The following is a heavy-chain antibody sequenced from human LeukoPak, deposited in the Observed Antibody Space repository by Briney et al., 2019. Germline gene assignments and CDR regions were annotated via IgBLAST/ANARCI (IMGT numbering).Heavy chain of an antibody. CDR1: GGSFSGYH. CDR2: INHSGST. J-gene: IGHJ4*02. V-gene: IGHV4-34*01. CDR3: ARGVSLGNRILTGRSFDY. D-gene: IGHD3-9*01. Sequence: SSETLSLTCAVYGGSFSGYHWSWIRQPPGKGLEWIGEINHSGSTNYNPSLKSRVTISVDTSKNQFSLKLSSVTAADTAVYYCARGVSLGNRILTGRSFDYWGQGTLVTVSS.